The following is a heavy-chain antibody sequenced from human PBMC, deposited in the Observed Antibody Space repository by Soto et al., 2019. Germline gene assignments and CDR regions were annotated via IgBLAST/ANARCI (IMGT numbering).Heavy chain of an antibody. CDR1: GGSISSYY. J-gene: IGHJ4*02. CDR2: IYYSGST. Sequence: SETLSLTCTVSGGSISSYYWSWIRQPPGKGLEWIGYIYYSGSTNYNPSLKSRVTISVDTSKNQFSLKLSSVTAADTAVYYCARGFVTRQGYYFDYWGQGTLATVSS. D-gene: IGHD3-10*01. V-gene: IGHV4-59*01. CDR3: ARGFVTRQGYYFDY.